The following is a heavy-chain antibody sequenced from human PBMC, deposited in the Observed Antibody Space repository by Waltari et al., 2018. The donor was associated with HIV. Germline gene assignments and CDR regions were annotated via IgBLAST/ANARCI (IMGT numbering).Heavy chain of an antibody. D-gene: IGHD4-17*01. CDR3: STSRQNNSYASDYGAYLLAS. CDR2: VIPVFGTL. CDR1: GGTFNRYS. Sequence: QVQLVQSGAEVKRPGSSVKVSCQAAGGTFNRYSVSGVRQPPGQGLGWMGGVIPVFGTLNYAQKFKDRLTLIADEAKGTAYMELTNLRSEDTALYYCSTSRQNNSYASDYGAYLLASWGQGTLVTVSS. V-gene: IGHV1-69*12. J-gene: IGHJ4*02.